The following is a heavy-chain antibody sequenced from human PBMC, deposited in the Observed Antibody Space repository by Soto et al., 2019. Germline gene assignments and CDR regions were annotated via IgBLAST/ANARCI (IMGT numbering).Heavy chain of an antibody. J-gene: IGHJ4*02. CDR3: AREVSSSWQFDY. CDR2: ISYSGST. Sequence: PSETLSLTCTVSSVSISSYGYYWGWIRQPPGKGLEWIGIISYSGSTYYSPSLKSRVTISADTSKNQFSLRLSSVTAADTAVYYCAREVSSSWQFDYWGQGTLVTVSS. V-gene: IGHV4-39*07. CDR1: SVSISSYGYY. D-gene: IGHD6-13*01.